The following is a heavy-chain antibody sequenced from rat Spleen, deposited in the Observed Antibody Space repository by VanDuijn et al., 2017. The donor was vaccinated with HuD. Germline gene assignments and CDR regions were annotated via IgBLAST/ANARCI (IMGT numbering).Heavy chain of an antibody. D-gene: IGHD1-10*01. CDR3: TTRYNNYHDY. CDR1: GFTFSDYY. J-gene: IGHJ2*01. V-gene: IGHV5-25*01. CDR2: ISTGGGNT. Sequence: EVQLVESDGGLVQPGRSLKLSCAASGFTFSDYYMAWVRQAPTKGLEWVASISTGGGNTYYRDSVKGRFTISRDNAKSTLYLQMDSLRSEDTATYYCTTRYNNYHDYWGQGVMVTVSS.